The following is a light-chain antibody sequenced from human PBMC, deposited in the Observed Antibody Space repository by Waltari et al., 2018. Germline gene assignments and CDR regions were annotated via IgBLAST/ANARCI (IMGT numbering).Light chain of an antibody. V-gene: IGLV1-40*02. J-gene: IGLJ1*01. CDR1: NSNIGAFQ. Sequence: QSVLTQPPSVSGAPGQSVTISCRGTNSNIGAFQVHRYQKSPGAAPKLLIYGSTNRPAGVPARFSGSKSDTSASLVITGLQVEDEGDYYCQSYDNVLHGCVFGTGTKVIV. CDR2: GST. CDR3: QSYDNVLHGCV.